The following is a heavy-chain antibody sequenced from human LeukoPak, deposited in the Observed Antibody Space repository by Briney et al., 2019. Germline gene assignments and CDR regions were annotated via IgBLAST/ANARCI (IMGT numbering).Heavy chain of an antibody. CDR3: AKDRIVATWWDYGMDV. J-gene: IGHJ6*01. CDR1: GFISDDYA. V-gene: IGHV3-43*02. CDR2: ISGDGDST. D-gene: IGHD5-12*01. Sequence: GGSLRLSCAASGFISDDYAMHWVRQAPGKGLEWVSLISGDGDSTYYADSVKGRFTISRDNSKNSLYLQMNSLRTEDTALYYCAKDRIVATWWDYGMDVWGQGTTVTVSS.